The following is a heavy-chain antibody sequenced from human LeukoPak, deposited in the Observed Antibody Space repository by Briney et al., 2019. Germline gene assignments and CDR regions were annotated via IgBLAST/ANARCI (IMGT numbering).Heavy chain of an antibody. Sequence: SETLSLTCTVSGRSIGSYYWSWMRQFAGNGLEWIGRIYNSGTTHYNPSLKSRVTISVDTSKNQISLKLTSVTAADTAVYYCASDGGRSNLAVLWGQGTLVTVSS. CDR1: GRSIGSYY. CDR3: ASDGGRSNLAVL. V-gene: IGHV4-4*07. D-gene: IGHD6-19*01. CDR2: IYNSGTT. J-gene: IGHJ4*02.